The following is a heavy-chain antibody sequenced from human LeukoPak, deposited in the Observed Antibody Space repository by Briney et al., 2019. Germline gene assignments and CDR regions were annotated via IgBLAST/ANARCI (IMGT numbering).Heavy chain of an antibody. D-gene: IGHD6-19*01. Sequence: ASVKVSCKTSGYTFTDNYIHWVRQAPGEGLEWMGRIDPKSGATNYAQKFQGRVTLTSDTSITTVYMELSSLRSDDTAVYYCARDRPGYSSWFDPWGQGTLVTVSS. V-gene: IGHV1-2*06. J-gene: IGHJ5*02. CDR1: GYTFTDNY. CDR2: IDPKSGAT. CDR3: ARDRPGYSSWFDP.